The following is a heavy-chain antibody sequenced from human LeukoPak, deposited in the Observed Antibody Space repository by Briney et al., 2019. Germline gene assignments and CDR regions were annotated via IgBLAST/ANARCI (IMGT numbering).Heavy chain of an antibody. CDR1: GFTLSSYW. D-gene: IGHD1-1*01. J-gene: IGHJ6*02. Sequence: SRGSLRLSCAASGFTLSSYWIPWVSQAPRKGLGWVSRINSDGSRTSYADSVKGRFTISRDNAKNTLYLQMNSLRAEDTAVYYCASLEPEVVTTYYYYYGMDVWGQGTTVTVSS. CDR2: INSDGSRT. CDR3: ASLEPEVVTTYYYYYGMDV. V-gene: IGHV3-74*01.